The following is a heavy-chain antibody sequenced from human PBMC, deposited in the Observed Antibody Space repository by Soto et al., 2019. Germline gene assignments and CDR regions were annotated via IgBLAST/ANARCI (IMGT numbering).Heavy chain of an antibody. CDR2: INAGNGNT. D-gene: IGHD2-21*01. J-gene: IGHJ2*01. Sequence: QVQLVQSGAEVKKPGASVKVSCKASGYTSLAMVCLWCGRAPGKRLEWMGWINAGNGNTKYSQKFQGRVTITRDTSASTAYMELSSLRSEDTAVYYCARVPGYSIGDLWGRGTLVTVSS. V-gene: IGHV1-3*01. CDR3: ARVPGYSIGDL. CDR1: GYTSLAMV.